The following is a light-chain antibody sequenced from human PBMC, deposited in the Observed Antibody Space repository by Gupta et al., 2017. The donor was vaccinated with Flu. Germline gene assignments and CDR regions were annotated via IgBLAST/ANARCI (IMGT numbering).Light chain of an antibody. V-gene: IGKV4-1*01. CDR3: QQYYSTPPT. Sequence: DIVMTQSPDSLAVPLGERATINCKSSQSVLYSSNNKNYLAWYQQKPGQPPKLLIYWASTRESGVPDRFRGSGSGTDFTLTISSLQAEDVAVYYCQQYYSTPPTFGQGTRLEIK. J-gene: IGKJ5*01. CDR1: QSVLYSSNNKNY. CDR2: WAS.